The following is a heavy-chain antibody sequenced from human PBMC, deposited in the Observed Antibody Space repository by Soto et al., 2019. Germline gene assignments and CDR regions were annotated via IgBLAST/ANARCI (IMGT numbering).Heavy chain of an antibody. Sequence: QVQLAQSGAEVRKPGSSVKVSCRASGGSFSDFAFSWVRQAPGQGLEWMGGIIPMFAATKYAQRFQGRVTISADASTSTVYLALSSLTSADSAVYYYARGGIVAVPAALSSYDDYTNYRFDSWGQGTLVSVSS. CDR2: IIPMFAAT. J-gene: IGHJ4*02. CDR3: ARGGIVAVPAALSSYDDYTNYRFDS. V-gene: IGHV1-69*01. D-gene: IGHD2-15*01. CDR1: GGSFSDFA.